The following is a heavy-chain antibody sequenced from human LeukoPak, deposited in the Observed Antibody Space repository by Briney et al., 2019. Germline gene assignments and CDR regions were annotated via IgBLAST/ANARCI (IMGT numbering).Heavy chain of an antibody. CDR1: GITLSNYG. V-gene: IGHV3-23*01. CDR2: ISASGGRT. CDR3: AKRGVVIRVILVGFHKEAYYFDS. Sequence: GGSLTLSCAVSGITLSNYGMSWVRPAPGKGLEWVARISASGGRTNYADSVKGRFTISRDNPKNTLYLQMNGLRAEDTAVYFCAKRGVVIRVILVGFHKEAYYFDSWGQGALVTVSS. D-gene: IGHD3-10*01. J-gene: IGHJ4*02.